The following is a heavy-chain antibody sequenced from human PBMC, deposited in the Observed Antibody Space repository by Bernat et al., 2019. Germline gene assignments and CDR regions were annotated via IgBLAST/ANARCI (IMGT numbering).Heavy chain of an antibody. D-gene: IGHD5-12*01. CDR3: ARDKDGGYAFDY. V-gene: IGHV3-23*04. J-gene: IGHJ4*02. CDR2: ISGSGGST. CDR1: GFTFRSYA. Sequence: EVQLVESGGGLVQPGGSLRLSCAASGFTFRSYAMSWVRQAPGKGLEWVSAISGSGGSTYYADSVKGRFTISRDNSKNTLYLHMGSLRADDMAVYYCARDKDGGYAFDYWGQGTLVTVSS.